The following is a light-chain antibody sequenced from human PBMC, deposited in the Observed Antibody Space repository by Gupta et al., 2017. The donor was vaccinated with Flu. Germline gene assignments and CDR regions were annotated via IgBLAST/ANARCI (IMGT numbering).Light chain of an antibody. CDR1: QSVSSNS. J-gene: IGKJ3*01. V-gene: IGKV3-20*01. Sequence: PGTLSLSLGERSTLSCRASQSVSSNSLAWYQQRPGQAPRLLIFGASSRATGIPDRFSGGGSGTDFILTISRLEPEDFAVYYCQQEGNSPITFGHGTKVDIK. CDR3: QQEGNSPIT. CDR2: GAS.